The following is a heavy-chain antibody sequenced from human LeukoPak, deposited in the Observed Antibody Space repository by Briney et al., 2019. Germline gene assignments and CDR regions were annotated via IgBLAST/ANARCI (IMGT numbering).Heavy chain of an antibody. J-gene: IGHJ4*02. CDR1: GGSFSGYY. CDR2: IYYSGST. V-gene: IGHV4-59*01. D-gene: IGHD6-19*01. Sequence: ASESLSLTCAVYGGSFSGYYWSWIRQPPGKGLEWIGYIYYSGSTNYNPSLKSRVTISVDTSKNQFSLKLSSVTAADTAVYYCAGQDSGWSSLGLGYWGQGTLVTVSS. CDR3: AGQDSGWSSLGLGY.